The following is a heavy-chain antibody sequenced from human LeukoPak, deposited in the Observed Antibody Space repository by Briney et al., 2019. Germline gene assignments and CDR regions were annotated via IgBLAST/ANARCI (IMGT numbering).Heavy chain of an antibody. V-gene: IGHV3-23*01. CDR2: ISGSGGRT. J-gene: IGHJ4*02. CDR1: GFTFSSYA. D-gene: IGHD1-26*01. CDR3: AKAISVGATTDAAD. Sequence: GGSLRLSCAASGFTFSSYAMSWVRQAPGKGLEWVSAISGSGGRTYYADSVKGRFTISRDNSKNTLYLQMNSLRAEDTAVYYCAKAISVGATTDAADWGQGTLVTVSS.